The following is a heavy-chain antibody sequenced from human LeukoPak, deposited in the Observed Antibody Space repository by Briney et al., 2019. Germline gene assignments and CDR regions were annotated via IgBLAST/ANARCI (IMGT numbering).Heavy chain of an antibody. V-gene: IGHV1-18*01. CDR3: ARDVNVVVPAAMGGGDFDY. D-gene: IGHD2-2*01. Sequence: GASVKVSCKASGYTFTSYGISWVRQAPGQGLEWMGWISAYNGNTNYAQKLQGRVTMTTDTSTSTAYLALRSLRYDETAEYYCARDVNVVVPAAMGGGDFDYWGQGTLVTVSS. CDR2: ISAYNGNT. CDR1: GYTFTSYG. J-gene: IGHJ4*02.